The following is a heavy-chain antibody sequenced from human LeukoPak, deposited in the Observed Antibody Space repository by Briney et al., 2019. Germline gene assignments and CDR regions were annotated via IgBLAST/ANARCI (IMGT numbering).Heavy chain of an antibody. Sequence: GGSPRLSCAASGLTFSSYAMSWVRQAPGKGLEWVSAISGRGGSTYYADSVKGRFTISRDNSKNTLYLQMNSLRAEDTAVYYCAKAWGTSSTSSHRDYYGMDVWGQGTTVTVSS. CDR1: GLTFSSYA. J-gene: IGHJ6*02. CDR3: AKAWGTSSTSSHRDYYGMDV. CDR2: ISGRGGST. V-gene: IGHV3-23*01. D-gene: IGHD2-2*01.